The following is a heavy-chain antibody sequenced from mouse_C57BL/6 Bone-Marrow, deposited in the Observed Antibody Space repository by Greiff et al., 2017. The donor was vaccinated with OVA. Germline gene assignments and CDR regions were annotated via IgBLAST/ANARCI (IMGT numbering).Heavy chain of an antibody. CDR2: ILPGSGST. D-gene: IGHD2-5*01. CDR3: ARDYYSNHWYFDV. J-gene: IGHJ1*03. V-gene: IGHV1-9*01. CDR1: GYTFTGYW. Sequence: QVQLQQSGAELMKPGASVKLSCKATGYTFTGYWLEWVKQRPGHGLEWIGEILPGSGSTNYNEKVKGKATFNADTSSNTAYMQLSSVTTEDSAIYYCARDYYSNHWYFDVWGTGTTVTVSS.